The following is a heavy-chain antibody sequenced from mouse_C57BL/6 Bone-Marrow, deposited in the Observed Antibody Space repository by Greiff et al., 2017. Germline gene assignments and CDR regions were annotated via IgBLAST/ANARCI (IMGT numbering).Heavy chain of an antibody. J-gene: IGHJ4*01. CDR1: GYTFTSYW. CDR3: ARSRWLLLNAMDF. Sequence: QVQLQQPGAELVKPGASVKLSCKASGYTFTSYWMHWVKQRPGRGLEWIGRIDPNSGGTKYNEKFKSKATLTVDKPSSTAYMQLSSLTSADSAVYYCARSRWLLLNAMDFWGQGTSVTVSS. D-gene: IGHD2-3*01. CDR2: IDPNSGGT. V-gene: IGHV1-72*01.